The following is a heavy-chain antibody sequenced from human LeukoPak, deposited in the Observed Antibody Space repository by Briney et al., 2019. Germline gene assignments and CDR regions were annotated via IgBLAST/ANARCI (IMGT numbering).Heavy chain of an antibody. D-gene: IGHD1-26*01. CDR1: GYTFTGYY. V-gene: IGHV1-2*02. CDR2: INPNSGGT. CDR3: ARVGGYYYYYGMDV. J-gene: IGHJ6*02. Sequence: ASAKVSCKASGYTFTGYYMHWVRQAPGQGLEWMGWINPNSGGTNYAQKFQGRVTMTRDTSISTAYMELSRLRSDDTAVYYCARVGGYYYYYGMDVWGQGTTVTVSS.